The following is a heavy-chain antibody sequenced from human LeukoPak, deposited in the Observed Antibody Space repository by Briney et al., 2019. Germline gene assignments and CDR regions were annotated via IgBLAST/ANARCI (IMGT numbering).Heavy chain of an antibody. J-gene: IGHJ4*02. Sequence: PSETLSLTCTVSGGSISSYYWSWIRQPPGKGLEWIGYIYYSGSTYYNPSLKSRVTISVDTSKNQFSLKLSSVTAADTAVYYCARDIGQLHAWGDWGQGTLVTVSS. CDR1: GGSISSYY. CDR2: IYYSGST. D-gene: IGHD3-16*01. CDR3: ARDIGQLHAWGD. V-gene: IGHV4-59*01.